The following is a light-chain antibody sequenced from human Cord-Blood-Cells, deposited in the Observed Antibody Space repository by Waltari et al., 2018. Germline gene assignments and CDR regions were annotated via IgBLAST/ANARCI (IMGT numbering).Light chain of an antibody. CDR2: GAS. V-gene: IGKV3-20*01. J-gene: IGKJ3*01. CDR3: QQYGSSPFT. CDR1: QSVSSSY. Sequence: GERATLSCRASQSVSSSYLAWYQQKPGQAPRLLIYGASSRATGIPDRFSGSGSGTDFTLTISRLEPEDFAVYYCQQYGSSPFTFGPGTKVDIK.